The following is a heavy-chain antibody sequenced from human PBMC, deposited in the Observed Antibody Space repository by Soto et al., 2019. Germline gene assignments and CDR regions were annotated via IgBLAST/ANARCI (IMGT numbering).Heavy chain of an antibody. Sequence: QVQLVESGGGVVQPGRSLRLSCAASGFTFSSYGMHWVRQAPGKGLEWVAVIWYVGSNKYFADSVKGRFTISRDNSKNTLYQQMNSLRAEDTAVYYCARDKGGSGPIDYWGQGTLVTVSS. CDR3: ARDKGGSGPIDY. J-gene: IGHJ4*02. D-gene: IGHD3-10*01. CDR2: IWYVGSNK. CDR1: GFTFSSYG. V-gene: IGHV3-33*01.